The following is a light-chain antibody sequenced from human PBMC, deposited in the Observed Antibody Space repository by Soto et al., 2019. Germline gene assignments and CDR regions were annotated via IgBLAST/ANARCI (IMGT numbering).Light chain of an antibody. CDR1: QSISTW. CDR3: QQYNSYPYT. J-gene: IGKJ2*01. CDR2: DAS. V-gene: IGKV1-5*01. Sequence: DIQMTQSPSPVSASVGDGVTITCRASQSISTWLAWYQQKPGKATNLLIYDASTLESGGPSGFSGSGSGTEFTLTISSLQADDSATYYCQQYNSYPYTFGQGTKLEIK.